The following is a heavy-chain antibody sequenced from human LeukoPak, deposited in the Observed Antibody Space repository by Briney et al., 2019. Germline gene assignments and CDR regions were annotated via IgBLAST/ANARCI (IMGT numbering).Heavy chain of an antibody. V-gene: IGHV4-59*01. CDR3: ARALQATRYYFDY. CDR2: IYYSGNT. D-gene: IGHD5-12*01. Sequence: SETLSLTCTVSGDSISSYYWSWIRQPPGKGVEWIGYIYYSGNTNYNPSLKSRVTISVDTSKNQFSLKLSSVTAADTAVYYCARALQATRYYFDYWGQGTLVTVSS. J-gene: IGHJ4*02. CDR1: GDSISSYY.